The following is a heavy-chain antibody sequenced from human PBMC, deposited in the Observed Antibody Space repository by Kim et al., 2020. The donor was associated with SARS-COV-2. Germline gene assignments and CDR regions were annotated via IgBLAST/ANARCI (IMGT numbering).Heavy chain of an antibody. D-gene: IGHD3-16*01. CDR1: GYTFTSYD. CDR3: ARGRLIPTLVYYYYYMYV. CDR2: MNPNSGNT. V-gene: IGHV1-8*01. J-gene: IGHJ6*03. Sequence: ASVKVSCKASGYTFTSYDINWVRQATGQGLEWMGWMNPNSGNTGYAQKFQGRVTMTRNTSISTAYMELSSLRSEDTAVYYCARGRLIPTLVYYYYYMYVWGKGTTVTVSS.